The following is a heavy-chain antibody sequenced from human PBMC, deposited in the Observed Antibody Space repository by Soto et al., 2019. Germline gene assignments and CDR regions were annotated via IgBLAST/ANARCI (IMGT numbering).Heavy chain of an antibody. CDR2: ISYGGTNK. D-gene: IGHD6-13*01. Sequence: QVQLVESGGGVVQPGRSLRLSCAASGFTFSSYAMHWVRQAPGKGLEWVAVISYGGTNKYYADSVKGRFTISRDNSKNTLYLQMNSLRAEDTAVYYGAREAAGLDYWGQGTLVTVSS. J-gene: IGHJ4*02. CDR1: GFTFSSYA. V-gene: IGHV3-30-3*01. CDR3: AREAAGLDY.